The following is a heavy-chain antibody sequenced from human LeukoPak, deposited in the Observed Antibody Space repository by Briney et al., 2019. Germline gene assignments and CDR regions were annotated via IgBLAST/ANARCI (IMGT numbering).Heavy chain of an antibody. V-gene: IGHV4-61*02. CDR3: ARDQLAYGSGFI. CDR2: IYTSGST. J-gene: IGHJ3*02. Sequence: SETLSLTCTVSGGSIRSTSYYWSWIRQPAGKGLEWIGRIYTSGSTNYNPSLKSRVTMSVDTSKNQFSLKLSSVTAADTAVYYCARDQLAYGSGFIWGQGTMVTVSS. CDR1: GGSIRSTSYY. D-gene: IGHD3-10*01.